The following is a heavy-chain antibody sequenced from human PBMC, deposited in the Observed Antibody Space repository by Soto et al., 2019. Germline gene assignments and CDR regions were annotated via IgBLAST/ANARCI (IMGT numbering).Heavy chain of an antibody. D-gene: IGHD2-2*01. V-gene: IGHV1-18*01. CDR2: ISGYNGDT. CDR3: ARTLLDCRITSCYEY. J-gene: IGHJ4*02. CDR1: GYTFASYG. Sequence: QVQLVQSGAEVKKPGASVKVSCKASGYTFASYGISWVRQAPGQGLEWLAWISGYNGDTHSAQKLQDRVTLTTDTSTNTVYMELRSLGSDDTAVYYCARTLLDCRITSCYEYWGEGTLVTVSS.